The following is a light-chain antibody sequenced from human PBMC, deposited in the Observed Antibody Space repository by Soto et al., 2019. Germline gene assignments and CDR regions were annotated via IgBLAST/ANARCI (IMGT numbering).Light chain of an antibody. CDR1: QDVRKY. V-gene: IGKV1-33*01. CDR2: DTS. Sequence: DIQMTQSPSSLSASVGDRVTITCQASQDVRKYLNWYQQKPGNAPKLLIHDTSNLETGVPSRFSGSGSGTDFSFTITSLQPEDIATYYCQQYENLPVTFGQGTRLEIK. CDR3: QQYENLPVT. J-gene: IGKJ5*01.